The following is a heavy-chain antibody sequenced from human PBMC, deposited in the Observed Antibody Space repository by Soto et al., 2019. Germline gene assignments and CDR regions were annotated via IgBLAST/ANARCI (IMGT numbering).Heavy chain of an antibody. V-gene: IGHV1-18*01. CDR3: ARVKTVATIVEY. CDR1: DYTLTNFG. J-gene: IGHJ4*02. D-gene: IGHD6-19*01. CDR2: IRPYNGHT. Sequence: QVQLVQSGAEVKKSGASVKVSCKTSDYTLTNFGLTWVRQAPGQGLEWMGWIRPYNGHTDYAQNLQGRITMTTDSSTNTAYMELRSLRSDDTAVYYCARVKTVATIVEYWGQGTLVTVSS.